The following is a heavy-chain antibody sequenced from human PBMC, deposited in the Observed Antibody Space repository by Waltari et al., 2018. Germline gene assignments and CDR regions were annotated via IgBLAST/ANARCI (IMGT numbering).Heavy chain of an antibody. CDR3: ARDEGGDFWSGYYLNSGGMDV. J-gene: IGHJ6*02. Sequence: QVQLQESGPGLVKPSETLSLTCTVSGGSISSYYWSWIRQPPGKGLGWIGYIYYSGSTNYNPSLKSRVTISVDTSKNQFSLKLSSVTAVDTAVYYCARDEGGDFWSGYYLNSGGMDVWGQGTTVTVSS. V-gene: IGHV4-59*01. D-gene: IGHD3-3*01. CDR2: IYYSGST. CDR1: GGSISSYY.